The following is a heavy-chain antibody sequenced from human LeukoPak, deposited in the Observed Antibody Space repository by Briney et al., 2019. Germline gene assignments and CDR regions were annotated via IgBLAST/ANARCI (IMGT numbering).Heavy chain of an antibody. D-gene: IGHD3-22*01. CDR1: GFTFSSCW. Sequence: GGSLRLSCAASGFTFSSCWISWFRQHPAEGRQWVANIKQDGREKYYVDSVKGRFTISRDNAKNSLYLQMNTLRAEDTAVYYCARDPFPLYYYDSSGYSPFDYWGQGTLVTVSS. J-gene: IGHJ4*02. CDR2: IKQDGREK. CDR3: ARDPFPLYYYDSSGYSPFDY. V-gene: IGHV3-7*01.